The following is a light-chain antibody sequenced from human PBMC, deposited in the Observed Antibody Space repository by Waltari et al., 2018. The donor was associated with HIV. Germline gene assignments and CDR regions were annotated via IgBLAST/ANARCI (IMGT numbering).Light chain of an antibody. CDR2: WAS. J-gene: IGKJ1*01. V-gene: IGKV4-1*01. Sequence: DIVMTQSPDSLAASLGERATINCKSSQSVLYSSNNKNYLAWYQQKPGQPPKLLIYWASTRESGVPDRFSGSGSGTDFTLTISSLQAEDVAVYYCQQYYDTLWTFGQGTKVEIK. CDR1: QSVLYSSNNKNY. CDR3: QQYYDTLWT.